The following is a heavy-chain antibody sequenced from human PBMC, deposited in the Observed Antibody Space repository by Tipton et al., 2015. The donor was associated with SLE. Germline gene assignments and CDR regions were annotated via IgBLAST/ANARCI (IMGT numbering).Heavy chain of an antibody. Sequence: TLSLTCAVYGGSFSGYYWSWIRQPPGKGLEWIGEINHSGSTNYNPSLKSRVTISVDTSKNLFSLKLSSVTAADTAVYYCARELRAGYFDSWGQGPLVTVSS. V-gene: IGHV4-34*01. CDR1: GGSFSGYY. D-gene: IGHD3-10*01. CDR2: INHSGST. CDR3: ARELRAGYFDS. J-gene: IGHJ4*02.